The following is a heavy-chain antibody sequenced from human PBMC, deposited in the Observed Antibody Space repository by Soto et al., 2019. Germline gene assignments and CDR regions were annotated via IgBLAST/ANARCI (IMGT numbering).Heavy chain of an antibody. CDR3: ARHGSSLVYFDY. CDR2: IIPIFGTA. CDR1: GGTFSSYA. D-gene: IGHD6-13*01. J-gene: IGHJ4*02. Sequence: ASVKVSCKASGGTFSSYAISWVRQAPGQGLEWMGGIIPIFGTANYAQKFQGRVTITADESTSTAYMELSSLRSEDTAVYYCARHGSSLVYFDYWGQGTLVTVSS. V-gene: IGHV1-69*13.